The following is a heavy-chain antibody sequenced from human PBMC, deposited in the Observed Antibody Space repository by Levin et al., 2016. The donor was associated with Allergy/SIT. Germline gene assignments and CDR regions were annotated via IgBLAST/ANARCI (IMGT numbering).Heavy chain of an antibody. CDR2: ISYDGSNK. CDR3: AKSKRIQLWLAHYYYYYGMDV. D-gene: IGHD5-18*01. J-gene: IGHJ6*02. Sequence: WIRQPPGKGLEWVAVISYDGSNKYYADSVKGRFTISRDNSKNTLYLQMNSLRAEDTAVYYCAKSKRIQLWLAHYYYYYGMDVWGQGTTVTVSS. V-gene: IGHV3-30*18.